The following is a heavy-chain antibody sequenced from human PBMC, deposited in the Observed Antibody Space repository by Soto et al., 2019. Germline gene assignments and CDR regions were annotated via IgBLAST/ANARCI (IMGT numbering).Heavy chain of an antibody. Sequence: EVQLLESGGGLVQPGGSLRLSCAASGFTFSSSAMSWVRQAPGKGLEWVSVITNSGGSAYYADSVKGRFTISRDNSKTTLYFQMNSLRAEDTAVYYCANSFQQVVWFDQWGQGTLVTVSS. CDR1: GFTFSSSA. CDR3: ANSFQQVVWFDQ. J-gene: IGHJ5*02. V-gene: IGHV3-23*01. D-gene: IGHD6-13*01. CDR2: ITNSGGSA.